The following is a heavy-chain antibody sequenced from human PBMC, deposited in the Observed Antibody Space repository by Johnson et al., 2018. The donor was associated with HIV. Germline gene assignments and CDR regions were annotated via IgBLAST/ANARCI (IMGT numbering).Heavy chain of an antibody. D-gene: IGHD7-27*01. J-gene: IGHJ3*02. CDR2: ISYDRSNK. CDR1: GFTFDDCG. V-gene: IGHV3-30*03. Sequence: QVQLVESGGGVVRPGGSLRLSCAASGFTFDDCGMSWVRQGPGKGLEWVAVISYDRSNKYYADSVKGRFTISRDNSKNTLYLQMNSLRAEDTAVYYCASSWGNAVDIWGQGKMVTVSS. CDR3: ASSWGNAVDI.